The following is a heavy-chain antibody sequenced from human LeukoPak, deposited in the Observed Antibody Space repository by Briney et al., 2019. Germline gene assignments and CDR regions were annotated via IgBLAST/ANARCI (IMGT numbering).Heavy chain of an antibody. CDR2: FYHSGST. Sequence: SETLSLTCTVSGYSISSGYYWGWIRQPPGKGLEWVGTFYHSGSTYYHPSLKSRVTISVDTSKNQFSLKLSSVTAADTAVYYCARQQYDYVWGSYRYTPRLDAFDIWGQGTMVTVSS. D-gene: IGHD3-16*02. CDR1: GYSISSGYY. J-gene: IGHJ3*02. V-gene: IGHV4-38-2*02. CDR3: ARQQYDYVWGSYRYTPRLDAFDI.